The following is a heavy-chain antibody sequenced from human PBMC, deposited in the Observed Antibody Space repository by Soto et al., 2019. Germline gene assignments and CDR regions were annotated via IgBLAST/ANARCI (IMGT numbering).Heavy chain of an antibody. Sequence: QVQLQESGPGLVKPSETLSLTCTVSGGSIDTYYWSWIRQPPGKGLEYIGYISHTGTTDSNPSLKSRVTLSIDTSKNQFSLNLSSVTASDKDSYYCARLIRGAAAAFDSWGQGSLVTVSS. CDR3: ARLIRGAAAAFDS. J-gene: IGHJ4*02. CDR2: ISHTGTT. CDR1: GGSIDTYY. D-gene: IGHD6-25*01. V-gene: IGHV4-59*08.